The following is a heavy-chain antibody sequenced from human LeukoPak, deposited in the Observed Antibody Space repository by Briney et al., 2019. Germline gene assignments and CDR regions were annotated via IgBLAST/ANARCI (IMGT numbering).Heavy chain of an antibody. J-gene: IGHJ6*03. V-gene: IGHV3-30*04. CDR2: ISYDGSNK. CDR3: ARDRLLEDHDYYYYYYMDV. Sequence: PGGSLRLSCAASGFTFSSYAMHWVRRAPGKGLEWVAVISYDGSNKYYADSVKGRFTISRDNAKNSLYLQMNSLRAEDTAVYHCARDRLLEDHDYYYYYYMDVWGKGTTVTVSS. D-gene: IGHD1-1*01. CDR1: GFTFSSYA.